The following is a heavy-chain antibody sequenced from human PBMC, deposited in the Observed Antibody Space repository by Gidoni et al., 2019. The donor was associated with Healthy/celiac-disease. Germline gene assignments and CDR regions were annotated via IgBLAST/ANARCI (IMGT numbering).Heavy chain of an antibody. Sequence: QVQLQESGPGLVKPSETLSLTCTVSGGSISSYYWSWIRQPAGKGLEWIGRIYTSGSTNYNPSLKSRVTMSVDTSKNQFSLKLSSVTAADTAVYYCARDQSYDYVWGSYRSDRYYFDYWGQGTLVTVSS. CDR3: ARDQSYDYVWGSYRSDRYYFDY. V-gene: IGHV4-4*07. CDR2: IYTSGST. J-gene: IGHJ4*02. D-gene: IGHD3-16*02. CDR1: GGSISSYY.